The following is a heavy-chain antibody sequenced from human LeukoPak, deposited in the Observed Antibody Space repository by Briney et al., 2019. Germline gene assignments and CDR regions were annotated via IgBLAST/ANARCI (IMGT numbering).Heavy chain of an antibody. V-gene: IGHV3-7*01. CDR3: ARGRPEPM. CDR2: INQDGSDK. D-gene: IGHD1-14*01. J-gene: IGHJ3*01. CDR1: GFNFSNYW. Sequence: GGSLRLSCAASGFNFSNYWMSWVRQAPGKGLEWVANINQDGSDKYYVDFVKGRFSISRDNARNSLYLQMTSLRAEDTAVYYCARGRPEPMGGQGTMVTVSS.